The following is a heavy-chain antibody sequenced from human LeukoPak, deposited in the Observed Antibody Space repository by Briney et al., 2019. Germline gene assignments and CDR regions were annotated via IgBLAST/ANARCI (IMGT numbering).Heavy chain of an antibody. CDR3: ARVKVDWEMATAYDY. Sequence: ASVKVSCKASGYTFTSYAMNWVRQAPGQGLEWMGWINTNTGNPTYAQGSTGRFVFSLDTSVSTAYLQISSLKAEDTAVYYCARVKVDWEMATAYDYWGQGTLVTVSS. CDR2: INTNTGNP. D-gene: IGHD5-24*01. V-gene: IGHV7-4-1*02. CDR1: GYTFTSYA. J-gene: IGHJ4*02.